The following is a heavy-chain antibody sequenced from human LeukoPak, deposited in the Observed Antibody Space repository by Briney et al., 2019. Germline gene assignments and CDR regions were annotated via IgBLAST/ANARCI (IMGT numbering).Heavy chain of an antibody. CDR1: GDSASSNSAA. CDR2: TYYRSKWFN. D-gene: IGHD3-22*01. J-gene: IGHJ4*02. CDR3: ASNYYDSSRYYYTDY. V-gene: IGHV6-1*01. Sequence: SQTLSLTCAISGDSASSNSAAWNWIRQSPSRGLEWLGRTYYRSKWFNDYAVSVKGRITINPDTSKNQFSLQLNSVTPEDTAVYYCASNYYDSSRYYYTDYWGQGTLSPSPQ.